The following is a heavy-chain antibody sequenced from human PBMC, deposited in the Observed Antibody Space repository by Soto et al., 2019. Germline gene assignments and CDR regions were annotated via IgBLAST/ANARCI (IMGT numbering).Heavy chain of an antibody. CDR2: ISNYNGNT. J-gene: IGHJ4*02. V-gene: IGHV1-18*01. CDR1: GYTFTTYG. D-gene: IGHD2-2*01. CDR3: ARDQSLAHQAAPDY. Sequence: ASVKVSCKASGYTFTTYGLSCVRQAPGQGREWMGWISNYNGNTNYAQKLQGRVTMTTDTSTSTAYMELRSLRSDDTVVYYCARDQSLAHQAAPDYWGQGTLVTSPQ.